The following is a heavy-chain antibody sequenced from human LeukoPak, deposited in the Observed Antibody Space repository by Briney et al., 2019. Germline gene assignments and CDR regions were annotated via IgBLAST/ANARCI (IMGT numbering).Heavy chain of an antibody. CDR1: GGSITTTNYY. Sequence: SETLSLTCTVSGGSITTTNYYWAWIRQPPGEGLQWIGSVYYRGNTYSNPSLESRITMSVDTPKNQFSLRLTSVTAADTALYYCARDTVPPRNATEQKTGTYYWGLGTLVTVSS. V-gene: IGHV4-39*02. CDR2: VYYRGNT. CDR3: ARDTVPPRNATEQKTGTYY. J-gene: IGHJ4*01. D-gene: IGHD7-27*01.